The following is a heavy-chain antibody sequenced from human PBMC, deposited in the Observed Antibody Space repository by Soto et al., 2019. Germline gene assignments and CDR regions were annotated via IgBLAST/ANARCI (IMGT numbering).Heavy chain of an antibody. D-gene: IGHD2-15*01. CDR2: IKTKVESYAT. Sequence: VQLVESGGGLVQPGGSLKVSCAASGFTLSAFDIHWVRQASGEGLEWVGRIKTKVESYATELAASVKGRFTISRDVPKNTAYLEMNSLKTEDTAVYYCTRRHCSGGGCYSDFDYWGQGTLVTVSS. J-gene: IGHJ4*02. V-gene: IGHV3-73*01. CDR3: TRRHCSGGGCYSDFDY. CDR1: GFTLSAFD.